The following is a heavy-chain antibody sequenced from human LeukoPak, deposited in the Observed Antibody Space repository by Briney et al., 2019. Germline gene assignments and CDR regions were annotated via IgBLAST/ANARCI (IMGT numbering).Heavy chain of an antibody. V-gene: IGHV3-23*01. Sequence: GGSLRLSCAASGFWFSNYGINWVRQAPGKGLEWVSVISGNGDDAFYADSVKGRFRISRDNSKNTVYLQMNSLRAEDTAVYYCARSSRAVAGQFDYWGQGTLVTVSS. CDR3: ARSSRAVAGQFDY. J-gene: IGHJ4*02. CDR1: GFWFSNYG. CDR2: ISGNGDDA. D-gene: IGHD6-19*01.